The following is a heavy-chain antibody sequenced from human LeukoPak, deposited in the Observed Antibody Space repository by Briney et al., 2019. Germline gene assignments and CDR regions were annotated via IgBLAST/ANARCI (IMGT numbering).Heavy chain of an antibody. CDR3: ARGSRPSSYFDY. Sequence: PSETLSLTCAVYGGSFSGYYWSWIRQPPGKGLEWIGEINHSGSTNYNPSLKSRVTISIDTSKNQFSLKLTSVTAADTAVYYCARGSRPSSYFDYWGQGTLVTVSS. D-gene: IGHD3-22*01. J-gene: IGHJ4*02. CDR1: GGSFSGYY. V-gene: IGHV4-34*01. CDR2: INHSGST.